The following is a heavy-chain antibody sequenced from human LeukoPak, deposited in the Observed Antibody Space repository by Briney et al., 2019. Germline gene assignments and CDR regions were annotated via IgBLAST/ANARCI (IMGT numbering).Heavy chain of an antibody. J-gene: IGHJ4*02. V-gene: IGHV3-74*01. CDR1: GFTFSSYW. CDR2: INTDGRST. CDR3: ASDGSYYFDSYGYYPDY. Sequence: GGSLRLSCTASGFTFSSYWMHWVRQAPGKGLVWVSRINTDGRSTNYADSVKGRFTISRDNAKNTLYLQMNSLRAEDTAVYYCASDGSYYFDSYGYYPDYWGQGTLVTVSS. D-gene: IGHD3-22*01.